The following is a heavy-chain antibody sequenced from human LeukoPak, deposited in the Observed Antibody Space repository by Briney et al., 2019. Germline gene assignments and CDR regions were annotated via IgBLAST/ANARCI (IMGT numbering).Heavy chain of an antibody. CDR1: GFTFDDYA. CDR2: ISWNSGSI. CDR3: ARTGSYHVYYYYYGMDV. Sequence: GGSLRLSCAASGFTFDDYAMHWVRQAPGKGLEWVSGISWNSGSIGYADSVKGRFTISRDNAKNSLYLQMNSLRAEDTAVYYCARTGSYHVYYYYYGMDVWGQGTTVTVSS. D-gene: IGHD1-26*01. V-gene: IGHV3-9*01. J-gene: IGHJ6*02.